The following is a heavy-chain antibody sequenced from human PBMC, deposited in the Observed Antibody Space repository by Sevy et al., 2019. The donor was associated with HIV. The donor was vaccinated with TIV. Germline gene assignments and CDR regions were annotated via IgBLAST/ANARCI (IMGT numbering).Heavy chain of an antibody. Sequence: GGSLRLSCAASGFTFDDYAMHWVRQAPGKGLEWVSLINWDGSRTYYADSVKGRFTISRDNSKNSLYLQMNSLRAEDTALYYCAKGYGANTGVDYWGQGTLVTVSS. CDR3: AKGYGANTGVDY. V-gene: IGHV3-43D*04. J-gene: IGHJ4*02. D-gene: IGHD4-17*01. CDR2: INWDGSRT. CDR1: GFTFDDYA.